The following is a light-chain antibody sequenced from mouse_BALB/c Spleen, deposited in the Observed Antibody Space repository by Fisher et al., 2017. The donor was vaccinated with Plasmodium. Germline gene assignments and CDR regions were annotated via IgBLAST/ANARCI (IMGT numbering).Light chain of an antibody. J-gene: IGKJ5*01. CDR2: TVS. CDR3: SQTTHLPLT. V-gene: IGKV1-110*01. CDR1: QSLVHSYGSTY. Sequence: VITQSPLSLPVSLGDQASISCRSSQSLVHSYGSTYFHWYLQKPGQSPKLLIYTVSNRFAGVQDRFNGSGSGTDLTLKISRVETEDLGVYFCSQTTHLPLTFGAGTKLELK.